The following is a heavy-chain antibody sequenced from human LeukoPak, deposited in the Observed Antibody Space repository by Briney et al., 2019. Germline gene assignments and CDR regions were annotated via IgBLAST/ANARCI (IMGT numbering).Heavy chain of an antibody. CDR1: GGTFSSYA. D-gene: IGHD2-2*01. CDR3: LREFREYRLGWFDP. Sequence: GASVKVSCKASGGTFSSYAISWVRQAPGQGLEWMGRIIPILGIANYAQKFQGRVTITADKSTSTAYMELRSLRSDDTAVYYCLREFREYRLGWFDPWGQGTLVTVSS. J-gene: IGHJ5*02. CDR2: IIPILGIA. V-gene: IGHV1-69*04.